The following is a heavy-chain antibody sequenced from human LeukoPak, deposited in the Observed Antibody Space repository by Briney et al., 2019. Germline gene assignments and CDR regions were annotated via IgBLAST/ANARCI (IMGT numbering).Heavy chain of an antibody. J-gene: IGHJ4*02. CDR2: INPSGGIT. Sequence: ASVKVSCNTSGYTFTSYYMHWVRQAPGQGLEYMGLINPSGGITTYAQKFQGRVTITRDTSASTAYMELSSLRSEDTAVYYCAREFMVRGDDAPYYFDYWGQGTLVTVSS. CDR1: GYTFTSYY. D-gene: IGHD3-10*01. CDR3: AREFMVRGDDAPYYFDY. V-gene: IGHV1-46*01.